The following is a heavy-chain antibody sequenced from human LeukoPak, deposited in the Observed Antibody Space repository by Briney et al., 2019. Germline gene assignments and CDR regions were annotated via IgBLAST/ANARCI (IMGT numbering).Heavy chain of an antibody. Sequence: GGSLRLSCAASGFTFDSYGMHWVRQAPGKGLEWVAVIWHDGRNKYYADSVKGRFTISRDSSKNTLYLQMNSLRADDTAVYYCARDVTTVKGMDVWGQGTTVTVSS. CDR3: ARDVTTVKGMDV. CDR1: GFTFDSYG. CDR2: IWHDGRNK. D-gene: IGHD4-17*01. V-gene: IGHV3-33*01. J-gene: IGHJ6*02.